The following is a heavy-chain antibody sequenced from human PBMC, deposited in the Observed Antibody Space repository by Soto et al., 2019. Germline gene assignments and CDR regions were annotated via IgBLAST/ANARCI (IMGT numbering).Heavy chain of an antibody. D-gene: IGHD2-2*01. Sequence: SLRLSWAASGFTFSSYAMHLVRQAQGKGLEWVAVISYDGSNKYYADSVKGRFTISRDNSKNTLYLQMNSLRAEDTAVYYCARYGYIVVVPGYYYGMDVWGQGTTVTVSS. CDR2: ISYDGSNK. CDR3: ARYGYIVVVPGYYYGMDV. CDR1: GFTFSSYA. V-gene: IGHV3-30-3*01. J-gene: IGHJ6*02.